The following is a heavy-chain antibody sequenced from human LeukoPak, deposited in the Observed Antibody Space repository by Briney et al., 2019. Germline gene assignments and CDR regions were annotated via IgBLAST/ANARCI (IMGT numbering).Heavy chain of an antibody. J-gene: IGHJ3*02. V-gene: IGHV4-59*01. CDR1: GGSISSYY. D-gene: IGHD3-9*01. CDR2: IYYSGST. CDR3: ARSGRDYDILTGYYSGAFDI. Sequence: SETLSLTCTVSGGSISSYYWSWIRQPPGKGLEWIGYIYYSGSTNYNPSLKSRATISVDTSKNQFSLKLSSVTAADTAVYYCARSGRDYDILTGYYSGAFDIWGQGTMVTVSS.